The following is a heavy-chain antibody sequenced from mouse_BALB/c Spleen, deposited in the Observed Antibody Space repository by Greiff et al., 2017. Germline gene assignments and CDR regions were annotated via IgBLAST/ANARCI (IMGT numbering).Heavy chain of an antibody. V-gene: IGHV1-87*01. CDR1: GYTFTSYW. CDR2: IYPGDGDT. CDR3: ARGGYREFAY. D-gene: IGHD2-2*01. Sequence: QVQLQQSGAELARPGASVKLSCKASGYTFTSYWMQWVKQRPGQGLEWIGAIYPGDGDTRYTQKFKGKATLTADKSSSTAYMQLSSLASEDSAVYYCARGGYREFAYWGQGTLVTVSA. J-gene: IGHJ3*01.